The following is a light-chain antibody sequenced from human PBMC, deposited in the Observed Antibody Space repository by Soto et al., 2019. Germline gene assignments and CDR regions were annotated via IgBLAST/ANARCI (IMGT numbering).Light chain of an antibody. J-gene: IGLJ2*01. CDR1: SSNIGSNY. Sequence: VLTQPPSASGSPGQRVNISCSGSSSNIGSNYVYWYRQFPGTAPKLLIQRNNQRPSGVPARFSGSKSGTSASLAISGLRSEDEADYYCGGWDDSLSGPVFGGGTKVTVL. V-gene: IGLV1-47*01. CDR3: GGWDDSLSGPV. CDR2: RNN.